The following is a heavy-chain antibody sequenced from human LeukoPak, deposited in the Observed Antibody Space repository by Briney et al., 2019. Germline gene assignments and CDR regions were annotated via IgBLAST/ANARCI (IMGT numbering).Heavy chain of an antibody. Sequence: PGESLRISCQGSGYTFSSYWIGWVRQLPGKGLEWMGIIYPGDSDTRYSPSLQGQVTISVDTSIGTAYLQWSSLKASDTAIYYCARQNDFRLDYWGQGTLVTVSS. D-gene: IGHD3-3*01. CDR2: IYPGDSDT. V-gene: IGHV5-51*01. CDR3: ARQNDFRLDY. J-gene: IGHJ4*02. CDR1: GYTFSSYW.